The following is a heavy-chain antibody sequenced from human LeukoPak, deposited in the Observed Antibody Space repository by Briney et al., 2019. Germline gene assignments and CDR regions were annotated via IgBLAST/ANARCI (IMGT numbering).Heavy chain of an antibody. CDR2: IIPIFGTA. J-gene: IGHJ4*02. V-gene: IGHV1-69*13. CDR3: ARSEAAVAVNPFDY. D-gene: IGHD6-19*01. CDR1: GGTFSSYA. Sequence: SVKVSCKASGGTFSSYAVSWVRQAPGQGLEWMGGIIPIFGTANYAQKFQGRVTITADESTSTAYMELSSLRSEDTAVYYCARSEAAVAVNPFDYWGQGTLVTVSS.